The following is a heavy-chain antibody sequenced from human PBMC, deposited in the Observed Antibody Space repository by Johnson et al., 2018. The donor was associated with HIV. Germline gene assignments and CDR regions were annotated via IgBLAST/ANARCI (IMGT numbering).Heavy chain of an antibody. CDR3: AREKVVAATYDAFDI. D-gene: IGHD2-15*01. Sequence: VQLVESGGGVVQPGRSLILSCAASGFTFSSYGMHWVRQAPGKGLEWVAVISYDGSNKYYADSVKGRFTISIDNAKNTLYLQMNSLRAEDTAVYYCAREKVVAATYDAFDIWGQGTMFTVSS. J-gene: IGHJ3*02. CDR1: GFTFSSYG. V-gene: IGHV3-30*03. CDR2: ISYDGSNK.